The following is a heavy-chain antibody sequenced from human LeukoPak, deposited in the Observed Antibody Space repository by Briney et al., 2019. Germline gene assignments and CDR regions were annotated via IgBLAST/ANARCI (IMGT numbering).Heavy chain of an antibody. CDR1: GFTFSSYG. V-gene: IGHV3-23*01. J-gene: IGHJ4*02. CDR2: ISYTGGSR. CDR3: AKGLKQEKGGKIAAGPFDH. Sequence: PGGSLRLSCAASGFTFSSYGMHWVRQAPGKGLEWVASISYTGGSRRYADSVKGRFSVSRDNSKGTLSLQMDSLRGEDTAVYFCAKGLKQEKGGKIAAGPFDHWGQGTLVVVSS. D-gene: IGHD6-19*01.